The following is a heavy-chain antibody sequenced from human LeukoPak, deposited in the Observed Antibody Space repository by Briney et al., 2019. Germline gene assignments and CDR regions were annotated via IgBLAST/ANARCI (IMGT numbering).Heavy chain of an antibody. V-gene: IGHV3-30*04. CDR3: ARSRWLQLDAFDI. J-gene: IGHJ3*02. Sequence: GGSLRLSCAASGFTFSSYAMHWVRQAPGKGLEWVAVISYDGSNKYYADSVKGRFTISRDNSKNTLYLQMNSLRAEDTAVYYCARSRWLQLDAFDIWGQGTMVTVSS. CDR1: GFTFSSYA. CDR2: ISYDGSNK. D-gene: IGHD5-24*01.